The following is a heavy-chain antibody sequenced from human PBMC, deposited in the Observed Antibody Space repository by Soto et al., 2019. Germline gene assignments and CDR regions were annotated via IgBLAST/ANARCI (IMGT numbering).Heavy chain of an antibody. V-gene: IGHV3-21*02. D-gene: IGHD5-12*01. J-gene: IGHJ4*02. CDR3: ARDNGYDAATLDY. Sequence: EVQLVESGGGLVKPGGSLRLSCAASGFTFSTCSMNWVRQAPGKGLEWVSSISSSSSNIYYADSVKGRFTISRDNAKNYRYMKMTSLGADDTAVYYCARDNGYDAATLDYWGQGTLVTVSS. CDR2: ISSSSSNI. CDR1: GFTFSTCS.